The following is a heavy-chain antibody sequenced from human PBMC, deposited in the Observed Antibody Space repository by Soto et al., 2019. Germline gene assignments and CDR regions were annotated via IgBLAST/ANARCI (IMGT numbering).Heavy chain of an antibody. CDR1: GYTFNTYG. V-gene: IGHV1-18*01. J-gene: IGHJ2*01. D-gene: IGHD1-20*01. Sequence: QVQMVQSGAEVKKPGASVKVSCKASGYTFNTYGVSWVRQAPGQGLEWLGWISPSNGNTNYPQKLQGRVTMTTDTSTSTAYMELRSLRSDDTAVYYCARCITGAFSFWYFDLWGRGTLVTVAS. CDR2: ISPSNGNT. CDR3: ARCITGAFSFWYFDL.